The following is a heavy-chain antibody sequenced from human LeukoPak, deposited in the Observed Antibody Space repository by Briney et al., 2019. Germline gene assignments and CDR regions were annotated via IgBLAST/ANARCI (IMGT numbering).Heavy chain of an antibody. CDR1: GGSISGYY. D-gene: IGHD3-10*01. Sequence: SETLSLTCTVSGGSISGYYWSWSRQPPGKGLEWIGYIFYSGSTNYNPSLKSRVTISVDTSKNQFSLKLSSVTAADTAVYYCARGLTYGSGRGWFDPWGQGTLVTVSS. CDR2: IFYSGST. V-gene: IGHV4-59*12. CDR3: ARGLTYGSGRGWFDP. J-gene: IGHJ5*02.